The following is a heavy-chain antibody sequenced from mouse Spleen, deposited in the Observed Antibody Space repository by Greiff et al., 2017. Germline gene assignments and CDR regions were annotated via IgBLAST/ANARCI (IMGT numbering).Heavy chain of an antibody. CDR2: ISSGSS. D-gene: IGHD4-1*01. CDR3: ARVGLGWYFDV. Sequence: EVKLVESGGGLVQPGGSRKLSCAASGFTFSSFGMHWVRQAPEKGLEWVAYISSGSSTISRDNPKNTLFLQMTSLRSEDTAMYYCARVGLGWYFDVWGAGTTVTVSS. V-gene: IGHV5-17*02. J-gene: IGHJ1*01. CDR1: GFTFSSFG.